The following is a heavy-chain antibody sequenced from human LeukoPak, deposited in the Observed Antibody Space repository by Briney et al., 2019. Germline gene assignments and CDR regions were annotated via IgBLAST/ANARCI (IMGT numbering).Heavy chain of an antibody. CDR3: AKGARWQDY. J-gene: IGHJ4*02. Sequence: PSDTLSLTCTVSGRSISSYYWTWTRHPPGKGLDWIGYISYSGNTNYNPSLKSRVTISLDTSKNQFSLKLSSVTAADTAVYYCAKGARWQDYWGRGSLVTVSS. CDR1: GRSISSYY. D-gene: IGHD4-23*01. CDR2: ISYSGNT. V-gene: IGHV4-59*07.